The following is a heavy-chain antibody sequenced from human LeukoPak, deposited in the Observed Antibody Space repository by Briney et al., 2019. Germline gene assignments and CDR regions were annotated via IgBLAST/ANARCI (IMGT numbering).Heavy chain of an antibody. CDR3: ARAHASRRIDY. D-gene: IGHD2-2*01. CDR1: GVSVSSGSYY. Sequence: SETLSLTCTVFGVSVSSGSYYWSWIRQPPGKGLEWIGNNNPSLKSRVTISVDTSKNQFSLKLNSVTAADTAVYYCARAHASRRIDYWGQGTLVTVSS. V-gene: IGHV4-61*01. J-gene: IGHJ4*02.